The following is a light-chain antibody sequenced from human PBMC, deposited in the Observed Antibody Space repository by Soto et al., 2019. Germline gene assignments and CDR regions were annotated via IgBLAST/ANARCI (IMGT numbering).Light chain of an antibody. CDR2: DAS. V-gene: IGKV1-5*01. Sequence: DIQMTQSPSTLSASVGDTVTITCRASQTISGWLAWYQQRPGKAPNLLIFDASTLESGVPSRFSGSGSGTEFTLTISSLQPDDFAVYYCQQYNGWPWTFGLGTKVDI. J-gene: IGKJ1*01. CDR1: QTISGW. CDR3: QQYNGWPWT.